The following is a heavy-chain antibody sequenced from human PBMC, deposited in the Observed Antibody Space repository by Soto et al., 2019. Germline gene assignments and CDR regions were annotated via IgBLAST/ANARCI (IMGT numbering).Heavy chain of an antibody. D-gene: IGHD6-19*01. CDR1: GFTFSNYG. V-gene: IGHV3-30*18. CDR3: AKRGISGGSFAVDH. Sequence: QVQLVESGGGVVQPGRSLRLSCTTSGFTFSNYGMYWVRQAPGKGLEWVAVISSDGSNEYYADSVKGRFTISRDNSRKPLYLQRKSLRSEDTAIYYGAKRGISGGSFAVDHWGKGTLVSVS. J-gene: IGHJ4*02. CDR2: ISSDGSNE.